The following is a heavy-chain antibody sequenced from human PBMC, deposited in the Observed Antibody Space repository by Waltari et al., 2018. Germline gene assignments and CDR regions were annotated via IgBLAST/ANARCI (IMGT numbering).Heavy chain of an antibody. CDR3: AKDRGGQDGMDV. J-gene: IGHJ6*02. CDR1: GFTFADYA. CDR2: ISWNSCSV. Sequence: EVQLVESGGGLVQPGRSLRLSCAASGFTFADYAMHWVRQVPGKGLEWVSGISWNSCSVGYADSVKGRFTISRDNAKNSLYLQMNSLRAEDTALYYCAKDRGGQDGMDVWGQGTTVTVSS. D-gene: IGHD6-25*01. V-gene: IGHV3-9*01.